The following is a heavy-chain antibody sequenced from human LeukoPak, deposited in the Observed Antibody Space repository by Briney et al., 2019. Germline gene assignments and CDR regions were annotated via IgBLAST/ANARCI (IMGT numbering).Heavy chain of an antibody. J-gene: IGHJ4*02. CDR2: IKSEPDGGTT. Sequence: PGGSLRLSCAASGFTFSNAWMSWVRQAPGKGLEWVGRIKSEPDGGTTDYAAPVKGKFTTSRDDSKNTLYLQMNSLRAEDTALYYCTTDDRGYSYAPRYWGQGTLVTVSS. V-gene: IGHV3-15*01. CDR3: TTDDRGYSYAPRY. CDR1: GFTFSNAW. D-gene: IGHD5-18*01.